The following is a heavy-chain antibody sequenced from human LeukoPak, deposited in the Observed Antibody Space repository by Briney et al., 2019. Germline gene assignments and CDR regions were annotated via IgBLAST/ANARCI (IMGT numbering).Heavy chain of an antibody. V-gene: IGHV3-74*01. CDR2: IDTDGSST. Sequence: GGSLRLSCAASGFIFSNYLMHWVRQAPGKGLVWVSRIDTDGSSTSYLDSVKGRFTISRDNAKNTLYLQMNSLRAEDTAVYFCVRAGAAVTNGNWFDPWGQGTLVTVTS. CDR1: GFIFSNYL. CDR3: VRAGAAVTNGNWFDP. J-gene: IGHJ5*02. D-gene: IGHD2-8*01.